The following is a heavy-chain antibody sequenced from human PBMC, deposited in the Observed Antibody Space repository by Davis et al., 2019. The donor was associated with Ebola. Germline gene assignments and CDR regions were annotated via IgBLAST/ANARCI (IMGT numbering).Heavy chain of an antibody. CDR3: ARSKAGGGFCSGGSCYSGVFDS. CDR2: IYHGGST. CDR1: GGSISSYY. Sequence: MPSETLSLTCTVSGGSISSYYWSWIRQPPGKGMEWIGNIYHGGSTNYNPSLKGRVTISVDTSKNQFSLKLSSVTAADTAVYSCARSKAGGGFCSGGSCYSGVFDSWGQGILVTVSS. V-gene: IGHV4-4*08. D-gene: IGHD2-15*01. J-gene: IGHJ4*01.